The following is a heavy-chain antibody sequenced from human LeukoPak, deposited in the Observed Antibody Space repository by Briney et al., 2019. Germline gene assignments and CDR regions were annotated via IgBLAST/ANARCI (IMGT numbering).Heavy chain of an antibody. D-gene: IGHD1-26*01. CDR3: ARVGSFKFDY. V-gene: IGHV3-74*01. J-gene: IGHJ4*01. CDR2: NNSDGCST. Sequence: GVSLRLSCAASGFTFSSYWMHWVRQAPGKGLVWVSRNNSDGCSTSYADSVKGRFTISRDNAKNTLYLQMNSLRAEDTAVYYCARVGSFKFDYWGQGTLVT. CDR1: GFTFSSYW.